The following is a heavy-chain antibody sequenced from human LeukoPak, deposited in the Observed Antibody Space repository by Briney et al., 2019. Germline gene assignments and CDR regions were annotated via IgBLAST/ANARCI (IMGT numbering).Heavy chain of an antibody. CDR3: SIEKYYDSSGYSKAFDY. V-gene: IGHV1-2*02. CDR1: EYTFTVKF. D-gene: IGHD3-22*01. CDR2: IEPNSGVV. Sequence: ASVKVSCKTSEYTFTVKFLHWLRQSPGQRLEGRGGIEPNSGVVVYGQNLQGRGTVTRDTSVSTAYMELSRLRSDDTAVYYCSIEKYYDSSGYSKAFDYWGQGTLVTVSS. J-gene: IGHJ4*02.